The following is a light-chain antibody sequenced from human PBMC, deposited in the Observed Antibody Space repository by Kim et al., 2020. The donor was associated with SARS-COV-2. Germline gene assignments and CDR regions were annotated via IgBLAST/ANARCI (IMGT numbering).Light chain of an antibody. V-gene: IGKV1-27*01. CDR3: QKYNGAPWT. CDR2: AAS. J-gene: IGKJ1*01. Sequence: GSIGDRVTITCRASQGINNYLAWFQQKPGKAPKPLIYAASALHLGVPSRFSGSGSGTEFTLTISRLQPEDVAIYYCQKYNGAPWTFGQGTKVDIK. CDR1: QGINNY.